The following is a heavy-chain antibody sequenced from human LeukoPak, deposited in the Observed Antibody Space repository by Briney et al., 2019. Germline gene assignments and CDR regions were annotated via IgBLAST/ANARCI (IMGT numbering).Heavy chain of an antibody. CDR1: GGTFSSYA. D-gene: IGHD3-10*01. CDR3: AAPRTISGRGEFDY. J-gene: IGHJ4*02. Sequence: SVKVSCKASGGTFSSYAISWVRQAPGQGLEWMGGIIPIFGTANYAQKFQGRVTITADESTSTAYMELSSLRPEDTAVYYCAAPRTISGRGEFDYWGQGTLVTVSS. V-gene: IGHV1-69*01. CDR2: IIPIFGTA.